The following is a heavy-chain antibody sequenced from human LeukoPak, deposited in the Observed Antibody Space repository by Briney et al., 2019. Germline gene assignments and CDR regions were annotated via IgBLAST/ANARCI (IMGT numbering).Heavy chain of an antibody. CDR2: INWNGGST. V-gene: IGHV3-20*01. J-gene: IGHJ5*02. CDR3: ARWELRYNWFDP. CDR1: GFTFDDYG. Sequence: GGSLRLSCAASGFTFDDYGMSWVRQAPGKGLEWVSGINWNGGSTGYADSVKGRFTISRDNAKNSLYLQMNSLRAEDTALYHCARWELRYNWFDPWGQGTLVTVSS. D-gene: IGHD1-26*01.